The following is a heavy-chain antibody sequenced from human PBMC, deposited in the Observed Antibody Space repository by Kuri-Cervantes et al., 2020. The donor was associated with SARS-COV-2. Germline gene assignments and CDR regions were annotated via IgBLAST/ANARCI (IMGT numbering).Heavy chain of an antibody. CDR3: ARDVVTGNRVGPTSDAFDI. CDR1: GGSISSGGYY. CDR2: IYTSGST. V-gene: IGHV4-61*02. J-gene: IGHJ3*02. Sequence: LRLSCTVSGGSISSGGYYWSWIRQPPGKGLEWIGRIYTSGSTNYNPSLKSRVTISVDTSKNQFSLKLGSVTAADTAVYYCARDVVTGNRVGPTSDAFDIWGQGTMVTVSS. D-gene: IGHD1-20*01.